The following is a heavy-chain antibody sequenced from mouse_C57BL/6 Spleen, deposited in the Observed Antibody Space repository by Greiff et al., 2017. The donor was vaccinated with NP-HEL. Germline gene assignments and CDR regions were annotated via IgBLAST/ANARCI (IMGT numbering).Heavy chain of an antibody. CDR3: ARQGDQGLFAY. V-gene: IGHV5-6*01. CDR2: ISSGGSYT. Sequence: VQLKESGGDLVKPGGSLKLSCAASGFTFSSYGMSWVRQTPDKRLEWVATISSGGSYTYYPDSVKGRSTISRDNAKNTLYLQMSRLKSEDTAMYYCARQGDQGLFAYWGQGTLVTVSA. J-gene: IGHJ3*01. CDR1: GFTFSSYG. D-gene: IGHD3-3*01.